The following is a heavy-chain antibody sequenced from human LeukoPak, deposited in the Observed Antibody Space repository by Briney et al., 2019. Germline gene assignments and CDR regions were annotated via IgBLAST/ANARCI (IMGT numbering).Heavy chain of an antibody. D-gene: IGHD3-3*01. J-gene: IGHJ4*02. Sequence: PGGALRLSCAASRFTISDYSMSWIRQAPGKGLEWVSHIISVGTTIYYADSLKGPFTLSTDTTKNSLDLQMNSLRAEDTAVYYCARDRMGSADFWSGYYTGTFDYWGQGTLVTVSS. V-gene: IGHV3-11*04. CDR3: ARDRMGSADFWSGYYTGTFDY. CDR2: IISVGTTI. CDR1: RFTISDYS.